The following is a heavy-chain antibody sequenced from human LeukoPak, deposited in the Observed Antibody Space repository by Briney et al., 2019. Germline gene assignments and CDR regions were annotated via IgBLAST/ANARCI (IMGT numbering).Heavy chain of an antibody. J-gene: IGHJ3*02. CDR2: IPYDGSNK. CDR3: ARENGYSYVLDAFDI. V-gene: IGHV3-30*03. CDR1: GFTFSSYG. D-gene: IGHD5-18*01. Sequence: GGSLRLSCAASGFTFSSYGMHWVRQAPGKGLEWVAVIPYDGSNKYYADSVKGRFTISRDNSKNTLYLQMNSLRAEDTAVYYCARENGYSYVLDAFDIWGQGTMVTVSS.